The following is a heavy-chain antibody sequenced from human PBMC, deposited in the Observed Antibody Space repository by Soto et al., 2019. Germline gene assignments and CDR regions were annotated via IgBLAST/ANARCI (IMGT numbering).Heavy chain of an antibody. D-gene: IGHD6-19*01. CDR3: AKCSVGTVRTSGWCNWFDP. CDR1: GFTFSSSA. CDR2: IRVGGGDT. Sequence: EVQLLESGGGLAQPGGSRRLSCAASGFTFSSSAMNWVRQAPGKGLEWVSSIRVGGGDTFYAHSVRGRFPVSRDISRNTLDLQMNSPRAEDTAIYYCAKCSVGTVRTSGWCNWFDPWGQGTLVTVSS. J-gene: IGHJ5*02. V-gene: IGHV3-23*01.